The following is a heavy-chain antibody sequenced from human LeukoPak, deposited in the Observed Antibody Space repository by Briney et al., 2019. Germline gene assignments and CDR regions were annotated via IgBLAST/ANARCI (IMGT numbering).Heavy chain of an antibody. CDR1: GFTFSSYW. J-gene: IGHJ4*02. V-gene: IGHV3-74*01. CDR3: ARERALYYYDSSGYPDY. Sequence: PGGSLRLSCAASGFTFSSYWMHWVRQAPGKGLVWVSRINSDGSSTSYADSVKGRFTISRDNAKNTLYLQMNSLRAEDTAVYYCARERALYYYDSSGYPDYWGQGTLVTVSS. CDR2: INSDGSST. D-gene: IGHD3-22*01.